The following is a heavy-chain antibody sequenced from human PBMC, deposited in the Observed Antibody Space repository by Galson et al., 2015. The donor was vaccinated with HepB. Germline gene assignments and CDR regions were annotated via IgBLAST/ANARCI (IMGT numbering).Heavy chain of an antibody. Sequence: SLRLSCAVSGFTFSSYWMHWVRQVPGEGPVWVPRISSDGSSTTYADSVKGRFTISRDNAKNTLYLQMNSLRAEDTAVYYCARDWSYDYFFDYWGQGTLVTVSS. CDR1: GFTFSSYW. J-gene: IGHJ4*02. D-gene: IGHD5-12*01. CDR2: ISSDGSST. V-gene: IGHV3-74*03. CDR3: ARDWSYDYFFDY.